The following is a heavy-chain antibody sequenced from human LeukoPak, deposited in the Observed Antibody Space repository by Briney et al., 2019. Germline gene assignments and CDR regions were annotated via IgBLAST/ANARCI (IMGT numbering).Heavy chain of an antibody. V-gene: IGHV3-33*01. Sequence: RSLXLSCAASGFTFSSYGMHWVRQAPGKGLEWVAVIWYDGSNKYYADSVKGRFTISRDNSKNTLYLQMNSLRAEDTAVYYCARERIAVAGEFDYWGQGTLVTVSS. CDR3: ARERIAVAGEFDY. CDR2: IWYDGSNK. D-gene: IGHD6-19*01. J-gene: IGHJ4*02. CDR1: GFTFSSYG.